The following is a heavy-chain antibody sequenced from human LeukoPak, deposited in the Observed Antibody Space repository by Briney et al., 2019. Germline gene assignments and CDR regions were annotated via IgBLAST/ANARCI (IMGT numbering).Heavy chain of an antibody. J-gene: IGHJ4*02. V-gene: IGHV3-48*03. CDR1: GFSFSDHE. CDR2: LSSSGNA. Sequence: PGGSLRLSCAASGFSFSDHEMNWVRQAPGKGLEWVSYLSSSGNAYYADSVKGRFTIPRDNSKNSLYLQMTSLRAEDTAVYYCASGRGSYSPDYWGQGTLVTVSS. D-gene: IGHD1-26*01. CDR3: ASGRGSYSPDY.